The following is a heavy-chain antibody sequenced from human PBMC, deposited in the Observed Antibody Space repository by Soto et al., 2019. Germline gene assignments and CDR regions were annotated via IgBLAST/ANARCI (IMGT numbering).Heavy chain of an antibody. J-gene: IGHJ6*02. D-gene: IGHD5-12*01. CDR1: GFTFSTYS. CDR3: ARVRDSRDDCCFCSGMNV. V-gene: IGHV3-48*02. Sequence: GGSLRLSCAASGFTFSTYSMNWVRQAPGKGLEWLAYISSNSGTIYYADSVEGRFTISRDNAKNSLYLQMNSLRDEDTAVYYCARVRDSRDDCCFCSGMNVCGQGTTVTVSS. CDR2: ISSNSGTI.